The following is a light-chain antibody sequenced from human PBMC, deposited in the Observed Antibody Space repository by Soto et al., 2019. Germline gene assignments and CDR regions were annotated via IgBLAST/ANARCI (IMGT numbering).Light chain of an antibody. J-gene: IGKJ1*01. CDR2: GAS. V-gene: IGKV1-6*01. CDR1: QGIRND. Sequence: AIPVTQSPSSLSASVGDRVTITCRASQGIRNDLAWYQQKPGKAPKLLIYGASTLQTGVPSRFSGSGSGTDFTLTISSLQPEDFATYYCLQDNNYPRTFGQGTKVEIK. CDR3: LQDNNYPRT.